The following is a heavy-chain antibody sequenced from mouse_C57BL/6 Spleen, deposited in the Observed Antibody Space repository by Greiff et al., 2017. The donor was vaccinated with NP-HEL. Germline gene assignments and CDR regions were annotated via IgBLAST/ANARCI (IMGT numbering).Heavy chain of an antibody. D-gene: IGHD2-2*01. V-gene: IGHV7-3*01. CDR2: IRNKANGYTT. J-gene: IGHJ4*01. CDR3: ARYPPSGYDEEYAMDY. Sequence: EVKVVESGGGLVQPGGSLSLSCAASGFTFTDYYMSWVRQPPGKALEWLGFIRNKANGYTTEYSASVKGRFTISRDNSQSILYLQMNALRAEDSATYYCARYPPSGYDEEYAMDYWGQGTSVTVSS. CDR1: GFTFTDYY.